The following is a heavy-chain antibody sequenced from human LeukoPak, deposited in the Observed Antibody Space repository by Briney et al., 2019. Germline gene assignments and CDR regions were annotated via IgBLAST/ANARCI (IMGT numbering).Heavy chain of an antibody. CDR1: GHISSTSL. D-gene: IGHD1-26*01. CDR2: INPRDGST. J-gene: IGHJ4*02. V-gene: IGHV1-46*04. Sequence: GASVTVSCKASGHISSTSLIHWVRAAPGQGPVWMGLINPRDGSTLYARHLQGRVTMTRDTYTRTVYMELNSLGSEDTAVYFCAREAAVGACNFDYWGQGTLVTVSS. CDR3: AREAAVGACNFDY.